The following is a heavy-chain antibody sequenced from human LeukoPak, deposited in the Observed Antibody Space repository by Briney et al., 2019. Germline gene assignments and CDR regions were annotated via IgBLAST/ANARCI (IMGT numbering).Heavy chain of an antibody. D-gene: IGHD3-22*01. CDR1: GFTFSSYA. CDR2: ISGSGGST. Sequence: GGSLRLSCAASGFTFSSYAMSWVRQAPGKGLEWVSAISGSGGSTYYADSVKGRFTISRDNSKNTLYLQMNSLRAEDTAVYYCAKDRITMIVVVITLDYWGQGTLVTVSP. CDR3: AKDRITMIVVVITLDY. V-gene: IGHV3-23*01. J-gene: IGHJ4*02.